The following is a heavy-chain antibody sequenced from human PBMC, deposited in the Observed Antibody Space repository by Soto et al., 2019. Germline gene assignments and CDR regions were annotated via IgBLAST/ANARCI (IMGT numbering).Heavy chain of an antibody. CDR3: ARERSSGWYVDY. CDR1: GYTFTSYD. Sequence: QVQLVQSGAEVKKPGASVKVTCKASGYTFTSYDINWVRQATGQGLEWMGWMNPNSGNTGYALKFQGRVTMTRNTSISTAYMELSSLRSEDTAVYYGARERSSGWYVDYWGQGTLVTVSS. D-gene: IGHD6-19*01. J-gene: IGHJ4*02. V-gene: IGHV1-8*01. CDR2: MNPNSGNT.